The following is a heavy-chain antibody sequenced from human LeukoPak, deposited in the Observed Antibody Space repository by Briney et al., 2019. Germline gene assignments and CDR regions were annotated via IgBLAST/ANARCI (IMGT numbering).Heavy chain of an antibody. V-gene: IGHV3-30*02. Sequence: GGSLRLSCAVSGFSFSTYGMPWVRQAPGKGLEWVAFIRYDGSNEYYGDSVKGRFTISRDNSENMLYLQMNSLRAEDTAVYYCARDRLGPRRNTIPNGTPHFDYWGQGTLVTVSS. CDR3: ARDRLGPRRNTIPNGTPHFDY. D-gene: IGHD3-3*01. CDR2: IRYDGSNE. J-gene: IGHJ4*02. CDR1: GFSFSTYG.